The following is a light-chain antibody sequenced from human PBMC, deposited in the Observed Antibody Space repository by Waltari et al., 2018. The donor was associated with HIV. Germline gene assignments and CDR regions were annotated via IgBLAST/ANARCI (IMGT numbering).Light chain of an antibody. J-gene: IGLJ3*02. CDR1: SSDVGGFDY. Sequence: QSALTQPPSASGSPGQSVTLSCTGTSSDVGGFDYVSWYQQHPAKAPKLLIYAVNWRPSGVPDRFSGSKSGNTASLTVSGLQTEDEADYYCSSYADTNNVLFGGGTKLTVL. V-gene: IGLV2-8*01. CDR2: AVN. CDR3: SSYADTNNVL.